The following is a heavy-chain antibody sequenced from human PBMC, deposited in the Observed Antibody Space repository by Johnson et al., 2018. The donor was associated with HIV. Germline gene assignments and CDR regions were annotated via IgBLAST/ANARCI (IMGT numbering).Heavy chain of an antibody. D-gene: IGHD6-13*01. Sequence: QVQLVESGGGLAKPAWSPRLSCAASGFTFSNYGMHWVRQAPGKGLEWVPLIRYDGSNKSYADSVKVRLTMSRDNSKNTLYLQMNSLRAEDTAVYYCASSHPAAAGIPRWAFDIWGQGTMVTVSS. CDR1: GFTFSNYG. CDR2: IRYDGSNK. CDR3: ASSHPAAAGIPRWAFDI. J-gene: IGHJ3*02. V-gene: IGHV3-30*02.